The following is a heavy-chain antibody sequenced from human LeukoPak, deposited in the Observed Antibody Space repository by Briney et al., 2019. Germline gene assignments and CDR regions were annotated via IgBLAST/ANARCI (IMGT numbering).Heavy chain of an antibody. Sequence: PGGSLRLSCAASGFTFSSYSMNWVRQAPGKGLEWVSYISSSSSTIYYADSVKGRFTISRDNAKNSLYLQMNSLRVDDTGVYYCARGSLQLTPYYFDYWGQGTLVTVSS. J-gene: IGHJ4*02. V-gene: IGHV3-48*01. CDR2: ISSSSSTI. CDR3: ARGSLQLTPYYFDY. D-gene: IGHD1-1*01. CDR1: GFTFSSYS.